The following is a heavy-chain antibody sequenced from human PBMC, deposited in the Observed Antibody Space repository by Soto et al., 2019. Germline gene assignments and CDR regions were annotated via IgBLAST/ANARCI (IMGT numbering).Heavy chain of an antibody. CDR2: ISAYSGNT. Sequence: QGQLVQSGAEVKKPGASVKVSCKASGYTFTTYGITWVRQAPGQGLEWVGWISAYSGNTKDAQKLQGRVTVTTDTSTSTAYMEVRSLRSDDTAVYYCARGRYGDYWGQGTLVTTSS. J-gene: IGHJ4*02. D-gene: IGHD4-17*01. CDR3: ARGRYGDY. V-gene: IGHV1-18*01. CDR1: GYTFTTYG.